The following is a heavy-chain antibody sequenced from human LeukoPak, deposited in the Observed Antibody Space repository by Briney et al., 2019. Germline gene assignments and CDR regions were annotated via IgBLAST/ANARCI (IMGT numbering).Heavy chain of an antibody. V-gene: IGHV4-59*01. CDR3: ARDRGSSSWSSNGMDV. J-gene: IGHJ6*02. CDR1: GGSISSYY. CDR2: IYYSGST. Sequence: PSETLSLTCTVSGGSISSYYWSWIRQPPGKGLEWIGYIYYSGSTNYNPSLKSRVTISVDTSKNQFSLKLSSVTAADTAVYYCARDRGSSSWSSNGMDVWGQGTTVTVSS. D-gene: IGHD6-13*01.